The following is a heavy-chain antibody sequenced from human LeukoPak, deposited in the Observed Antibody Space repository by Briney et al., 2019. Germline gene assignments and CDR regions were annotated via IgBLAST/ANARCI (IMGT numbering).Heavy chain of an antibody. CDR3: ARDVFWSDGDSHHGLIDY. Sequence: GGSLRLSCAASGFTFSSYAMHWVRQAPGKGLEWVAVISYDGSNKYYADSVKGRFTISRDNSKNTLYLQMNSPRAEDTAVYYCARDVFWSDGDSHHGLIDYWGQGTLVTVSS. CDR2: ISYDGSNK. J-gene: IGHJ4*02. D-gene: IGHD4-17*01. CDR1: GFTFSSYA. V-gene: IGHV3-30-3*01.